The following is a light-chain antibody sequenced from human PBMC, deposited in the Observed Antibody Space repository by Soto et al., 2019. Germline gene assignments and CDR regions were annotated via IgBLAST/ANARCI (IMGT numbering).Light chain of an antibody. J-gene: IGLJ2*01. CDR1: SSNIGNNY. CDR3: GTWDSNLSSV. V-gene: IGLV1-51*01. Sequence: QSVLTQPPSVSAAPGQKVTISCSGSSSNIGNNYVSWYQQLPGTAPKLLIYDNNKQPSGIPDRFSGSKSGTSATLGITGLQTGDEADYYCGTWDSNLSSVFGGGTKVTVL. CDR2: DNN.